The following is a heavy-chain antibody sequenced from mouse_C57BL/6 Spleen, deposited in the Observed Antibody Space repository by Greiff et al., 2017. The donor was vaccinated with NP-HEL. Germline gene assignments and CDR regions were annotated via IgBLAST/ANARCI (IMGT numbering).Heavy chain of an antibody. CDR3: ARSIMAN. CDR2: ISYSGST. V-gene: IGHV3-2*02. J-gene: IGHJ2*01. CDR1: GYSITSDYA. Sequence: EVKLQESGPGLVKPSQSLSLTCTVTGYSITSDYAWNWIRQFPGNKREWKGYISYSGSTSYNPSLKSRISITRDTSKNQFFLQLNSVTTEDTATYYCARSIMANWGQGTTLTVSS.